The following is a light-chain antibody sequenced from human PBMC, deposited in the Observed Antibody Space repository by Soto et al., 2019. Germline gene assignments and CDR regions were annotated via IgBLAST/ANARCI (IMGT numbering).Light chain of an antibody. Sequence: QSALTQPASVSGSPGQSITISCIGSSSDVGGYNYVSWYQHHPGRVPKPMIFEVSDRPSGVSSRFSGSKSGNTAYLTISGLQAEDEADYYCSSFSSTRTIVFGGGTKVTVL. CDR3: SSFSSTRTIV. CDR1: SSDVGGYNY. CDR2: EVS. J-gene: IGLJ2*01. V-gene: IGLV2-14*01.